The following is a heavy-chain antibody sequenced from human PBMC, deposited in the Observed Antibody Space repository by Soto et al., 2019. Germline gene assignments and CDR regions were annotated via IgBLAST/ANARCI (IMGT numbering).Heavy chain of an antibody. CDR1: GFTFSSYE. V-gene: IGHV3-48*03. D-gene: IGHD2-8*01. CDR2: ISSSGSTI. CDR3: ARRGRDIVLMVYAIDY. J-gene: IGHJ4*02. Sequence: GGSLRLSCAASGFTFSSYEMNWVRQAPGKGLEWVSYISSSGSTIYYADSVKGRFTISRDNAKNSLYLQMNSLRAEDTAVYYCARRGRDIVLMVYAIDYWGQGTLVTVSS.